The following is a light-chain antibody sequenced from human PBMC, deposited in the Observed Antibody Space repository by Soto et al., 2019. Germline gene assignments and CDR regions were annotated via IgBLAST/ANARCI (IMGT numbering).Light chain of an antibody. J-gene: IGLJ1*01. Sequence: QSVLTQPASVSESPGQSITISCTGTSSDVGNYNLVSWYQQHPGKAPKLMIYEGSKRPLGVSNRFSGSKSGNTASLTISILQAEDEADYYCCSYAGSSTYVFGTGTKVTVL. CDR1: SSDVGNYNL. V-gene: IGLV2-23*01. CDR3: CSYAGSSTYV. CDR2: EGS.